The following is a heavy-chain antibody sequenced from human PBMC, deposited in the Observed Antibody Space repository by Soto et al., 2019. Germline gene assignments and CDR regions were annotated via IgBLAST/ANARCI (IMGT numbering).Heavy chain of an antibody. J-gene: IGHJ6*02. Sequence: GESLKISCKGSGYSFTSYWISWVRQMPGKGLEWMGRIDPSDSYTNYSPSFQGHVTISADKSISTAYLQWSSLKASDTAMYYCARGYCSSTSCYTYYGMAVWGQGTTVTVSS. CDR3: ARGYCSSTSCYTYYGMAV. CDR1: GYSFTSYW. D-gene: IGHD2-2*02. CDR2: IDPSDSYT. V-gene: IGHV5-10-1*01.